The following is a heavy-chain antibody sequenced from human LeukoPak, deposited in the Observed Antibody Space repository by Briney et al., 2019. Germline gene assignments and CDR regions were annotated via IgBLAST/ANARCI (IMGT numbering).Heavy chain of an antibody. CDR3: ARRLGAARTTLHY. Sequence: ASVKVSCKASGYTFTSYDINWVRQATGQGLEWMGWMNPNSGNTGYAQNFQGRVTMTRNTSISTAYMELSSLTSEDSAVYYCARRLGAARTTLHYWGQGTLVTVSS. CDR2: MNPNSGNT. CDR1: GYTFTSYD. D-gene: IGHD6-6*01. J-gene: IGHJ4*02. V-gene: IGHV1-8*01.